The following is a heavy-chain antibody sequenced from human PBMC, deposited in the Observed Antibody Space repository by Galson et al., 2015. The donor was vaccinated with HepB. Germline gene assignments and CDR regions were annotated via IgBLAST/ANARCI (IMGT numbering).Heavy chain of an antibody. D-gene: IGHD3-10*01. CDR3: AKDGITMVRAVTYYYGMDV. CDR1: GFIFSTYS. J-gene: IGHJ6*02. CDR2: ISYDGSNK. V-gene: IGHV3-30*04. Sequence: SLRLSCAASGFIFSTYSMHWVRQAPGKGLEWVAVISYDGSNKYYADSVKGRFTISRDNSKNTLYLQMNSLRAEDTAVYYCAKDGITMVRAVTYYYGMDVWGQGTTVTVSS.